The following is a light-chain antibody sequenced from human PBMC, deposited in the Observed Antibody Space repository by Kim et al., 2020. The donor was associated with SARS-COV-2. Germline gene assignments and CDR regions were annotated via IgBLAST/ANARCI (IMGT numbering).Light chain of an antibody. CDR2: EAS. CDR1: QYISKW. Sequence: ASVGDRITITCLASQYISKWLAWYQQKPGKAPKVLIYEASSLESGVPSRFSGSGSGTEFTLTISSLQPDDFSTYYCQQYNGYSWTFGRGTKVDIK. V-gene: IGKV1-5*03. J-gene: IGKJ1*01. CDR3: QQYNGYSWT.